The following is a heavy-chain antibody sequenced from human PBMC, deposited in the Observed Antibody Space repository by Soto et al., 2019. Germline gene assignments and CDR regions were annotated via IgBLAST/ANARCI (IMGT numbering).Heavy chain of an antibody. CDR3: ARDLRSYGFFGTLYYYYGMDV. CDR2: ISAYNGNT. CDR1: GYTFTSYG. J-gene: IGHJ6*02. D-gene: IGHD5-18*01. Sequence: ASVKVSCKASGYTFTSYGISWLRQAPGQGLEWMGWISAYNGNTNYAQKLQGRVTMTTDTSTSTAYMELRSLRSDDTAVYYCARDLRSYGFFGTLYYYYGMDVWGQGTTVTVS. V-gene: IGHV1-18*04.